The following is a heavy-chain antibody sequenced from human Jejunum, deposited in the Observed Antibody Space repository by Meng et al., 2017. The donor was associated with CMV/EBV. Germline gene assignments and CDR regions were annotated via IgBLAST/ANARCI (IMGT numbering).Heavy chain of an antibody. CDR2: IYYSGST. CDR3: ARNPGMDV. D-gene: IGHD1-14*01. Sequence: LSLTCTVSGGSISSYYWSWSRQPPGKGLEWIGYIYYSGSTNYNPSLKSRVTISVDTSKNQFSLKLSSVTAADTAVYYCARNPGMDVWGQGTTVTVSS. V-gene: IGHV4-59*01. CDR1: GGSISSYY. J-gene: IGHJ6*02.